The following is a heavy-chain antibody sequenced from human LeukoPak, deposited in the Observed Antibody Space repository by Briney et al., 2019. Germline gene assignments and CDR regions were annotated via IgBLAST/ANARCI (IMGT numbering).Heavy chain of an antibody. CDR3: ARVMAAAGSWFDP. CDR1: GYTFTSYG. Sequence: APVKVSCKASGYTFTSYGISWVRQAPGQGLEWMGWISAYNGNTNYAQKFQGRVTITRDTSASTAYMELSSLRSEDTAVYYCARVMAAAGSWFDPWGQGTLVTVSS. D-gene: IGHD6-13*01. V-gene: IGHV1-18*01. J-gene: IGHJ5*02. CDR2: ISAYNGNT.